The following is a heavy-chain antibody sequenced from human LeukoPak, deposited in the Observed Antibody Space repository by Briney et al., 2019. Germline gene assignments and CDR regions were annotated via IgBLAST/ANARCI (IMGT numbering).Heavy chain of an antibody. CDR2: IIPIFGTA. V-gene: IGHV1-69*05. CDR3: ARGSTGNHSPPHFDY. Sequence: EASVKVSCKASGGTFSSYAISWVRQAPGQGLEWMGGIIPIFGTANYAQKFQGRVTITTDESTSTAYMELGSLRSEDTAVYYCARGSTGNHSPPHFDYWGQGTLVTVSS. J-gene: IGHJ4*02. CDR1: GGTFSSYA. D-gene: IGHD3-10*01.